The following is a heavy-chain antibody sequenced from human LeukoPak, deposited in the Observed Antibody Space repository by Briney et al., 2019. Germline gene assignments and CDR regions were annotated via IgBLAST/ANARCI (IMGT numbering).Heavy chain of an antibody. Sequence: GESLKISCKGSGYSFTSYWIGWVRQIPGKGLGWMGIIYPGDSDTRYSPSFQGQVTISADKSISTAYLQWSSLKASDTAMYYCARHKLIYDILTGYYPGAFDIWGQGTMVTVSS. D-gene: IGHD3-9*01. CDR2: IYPGDSDT. J-gene: IGHJ3*02. V-gene: IGHV5-51*01. CDR1: GYSFTSYW. CDR3: ARHKLIYDILTGYYPGAFDI.